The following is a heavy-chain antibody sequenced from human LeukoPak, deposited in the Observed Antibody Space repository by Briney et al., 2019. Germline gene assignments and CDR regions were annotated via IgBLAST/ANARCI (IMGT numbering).Heavy chain of an antibody. CDR2: ISSNSRYI. V-gene: IGHV3-21*06. J-gene: IGHJ4*02. CDR1: GFTFSTYS. Sequence: PGGSLRLSCAASGFTFSTYSMSWVRQAPGKGLEWVSSISSNSRYIYYADSMRGRFTISRDNAKNSLYLQMNSLKPEDTAVYYCARVAKAAAFDSWGQGTLVTVSS. CDR3: ARVAKAAAFDS. D-gene: IGHD6-13*01.